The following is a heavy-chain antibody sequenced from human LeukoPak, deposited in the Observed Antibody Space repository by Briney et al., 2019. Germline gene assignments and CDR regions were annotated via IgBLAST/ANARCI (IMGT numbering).Heavy chain of an antibody. V-gene: IGHV3-73*01. CDR2: IRSRAQSYAT. J-gene: IGHJ4*02. CDR1: GFSFSGSG. CDR3: TGNYYGSGSYADFDY. D-gene: IGHD3-10*01. Sequence: RALRLSCVASGFSFSGSGIHWVRQASGKGLEWVGRIRSRAQSYATAYAASVKERFTISRDDSKNTAYLQMDSLKTEDTAVYYCTGNYYGSGSYADFDYWGQGTLVTVSS.